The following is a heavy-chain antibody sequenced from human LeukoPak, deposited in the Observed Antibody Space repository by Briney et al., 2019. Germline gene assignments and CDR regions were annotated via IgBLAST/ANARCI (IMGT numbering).Heavy chain of an antibody. Sequence: ASVKVSCKVSGYTLTELSMHWVRQAPGKGFEWMGGFDPEDGETIYAQKFQGRVTMTEDTSTDTAYMELSSLRSEDTAVYYCAFRGALETGDSSSFDYWGQGTLVTVSS. CDR2: FDPEDGET. D-gene: IGHD6-13*01. J-gene: IGHJ4*02. V-gene: IGHV1-24*01. CDR1: GYTLTELS. CDR3: AFRGALETGDSSSFDY.